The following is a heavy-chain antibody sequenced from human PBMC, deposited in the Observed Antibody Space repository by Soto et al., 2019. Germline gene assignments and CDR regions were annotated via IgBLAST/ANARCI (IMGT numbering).Heavy chain of an antibody. J-gene: IGHJ5*02. CDR2: INPNSGGT. V-gene: IGHV1-2*02. D-gene: IGHD2-8*01. CDR3: ARALASPLMSWFDP. CDR1: GYTFTGYY. Sequence: ASVKVSCKASGYTFTGYYMHWVRQAPGQGLEWMGWINPNSGGTNYAQKFQGRVTMTGDTSISTAYMELSRLRSDDTAVYYCARALASPLMSWFDPWGQGTRVTVSS.